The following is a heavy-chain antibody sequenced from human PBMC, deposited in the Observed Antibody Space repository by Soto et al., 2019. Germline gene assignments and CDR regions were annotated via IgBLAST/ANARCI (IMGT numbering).Heavy chain of an antibody. CDR3: ARGPYCSSSMCRTR. CDR1: GGSISCGDYS. D-gene: IGHD2-2*01. Sequence: SETLSLTCAVSGGSISCGDYSWSWIRQPQGKGLEWIGSMFHSGNPNYNASLKSRVTMSIDKSNNQLSLKLSSVTAADTAVYYCARGPYCSSSMCRTRWGQGILVTVSS. V-gene: IGHV4-30-2*01. CDR2: MFHSGNP. J-gene: IGHJ4*02.